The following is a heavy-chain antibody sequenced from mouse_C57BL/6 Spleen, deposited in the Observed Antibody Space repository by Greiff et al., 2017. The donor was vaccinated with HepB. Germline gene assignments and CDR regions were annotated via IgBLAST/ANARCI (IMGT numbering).Heavy chain of an antibody. J-gene: IGHJ3*01. D-gene: IGHD3-3*01. CDR3: ARWGTAY. V-gene: IGHV1-55*01. CDR1: GYTFTSYW. CDR2: IYPGSGST. Sequence: QVQLKQSGAELVKPGASVKMSCKASGYTFTSYWITWVKQRPGQGLEWIGDIYPGSGSTNYNEKFKSKATLTVDTSSSTAYMQLSSLTSEDSAVYYCARWGTAYWGQGTLVTVSA.